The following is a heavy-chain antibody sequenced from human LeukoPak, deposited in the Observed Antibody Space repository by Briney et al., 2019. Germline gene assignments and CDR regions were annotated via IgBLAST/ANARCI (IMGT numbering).Heavy chain of an antibody. V-gene: IGHV4-61*02. Sequence: SETLSLTCTVSGGSISSGSYYWSWIRQPAGKGLEWIGRIYTSGSTNHNPSLKSRVTISVDTSKNQFSLKLSSVTAADTAVYYCARDCGRRLDAFDIWGQGTMVTVSS. J-gene: IGHJ3*02. D-gene: IGHD1-26*01. CDR1: GGSISSGSYY. CDR2: IYTSGST. CDR3: ARDCGRRLDAFDI.